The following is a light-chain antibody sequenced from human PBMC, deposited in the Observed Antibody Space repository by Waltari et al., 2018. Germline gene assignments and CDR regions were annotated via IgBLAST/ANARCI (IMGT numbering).Light chain of an antibody. CDR1: QDIRTW. J-gene: IGKJ1*01. CDR3: QQSGTFPPT. V-gene: IGKV1-12*01. Sequence: DIRMTQSPSSVSASVGDRVTITCRASQDIRTWLAWYQQKPGKAPRLLIYHASGLQSGVPSRFSGSGSGTDFTLTISSLQPADFATYSCQQSGTFPPTFGPGTKVEI. CDR2: HAS.